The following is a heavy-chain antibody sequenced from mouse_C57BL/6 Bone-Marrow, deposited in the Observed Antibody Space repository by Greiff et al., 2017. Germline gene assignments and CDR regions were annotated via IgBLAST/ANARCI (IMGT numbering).Heavy chain of an antibody. CDR3: ARNYGHYYGSAGWYFDV. Sequence: VKLQQSGPGLVQPSQSLSITCTVSGFSLTSYGVHWVRQSPGKGLEWLGVIWSGGSTDYNAAFISRLSISKDNSKSQVFFKMNSLQADDTAIYYCARNYGHYYGSAGWYFDVWGTGTTVTVSS. D-gene: IGHD1-1*01. J-gene: IGHJ1*03. CDR2: IWSGGST. CDR1: GFSLTSYG. V-gene: IGHV2-2*01.